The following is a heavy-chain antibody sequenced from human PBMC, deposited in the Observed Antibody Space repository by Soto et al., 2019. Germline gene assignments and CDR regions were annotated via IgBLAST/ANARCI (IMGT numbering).Heavy chain of an antibody. D-gene: IGHD6-13*01. Sequence: ASVKVSCNASGYTFTSYYMHWVRQAPGQRLEWMGRINASNGSTKYAQKFQGRVTITRDTSASTAYMELSSLRSEDTAVYYCARVHTSSWYPSYYMDVWGKGTTVTVSS. CDR1: GYTFTSYY. CDR3: ARVHTSSWYPSYYMDV. V-gene: IGHV1-3*01. CDR2: INASNGST. J-gene: IGHJ6*03.